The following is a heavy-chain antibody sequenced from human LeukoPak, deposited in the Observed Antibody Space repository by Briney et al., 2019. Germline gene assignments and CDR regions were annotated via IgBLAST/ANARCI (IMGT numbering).Heavy chain of an antibody. CDR2: INERGTDS. J-gene: IGHJ4*02. CDR3: GREKTPCPFDW. CDR1: GFTFSGHW. Sequence: GGSLRLSCTASGFTFSGHWIHWVRQPPGMGLVWVSRINERGTDSMYAESVKGRFTISRDNAKNTVYLQMNRLRAEDTAVNYCGREKTPCPFDWGGRETLVSVS. V-gene: IGHV3-74*03.